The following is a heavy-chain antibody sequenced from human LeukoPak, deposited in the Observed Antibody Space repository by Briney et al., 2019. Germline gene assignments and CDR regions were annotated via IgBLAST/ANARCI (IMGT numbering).Heavy chain of an antibody. Sequence: GGSLRLSCTASGFPFSTYWLSWVRQAPGKGLEWVANINQDGSGEYYAGSVKGRFTIARDNAKNSLYLQMNSLRAEDTAIYYCARSLPYGTTWYGRSDFWGQGTLVTVSS. D-gene: IGHD6-13*01. CDR3: ARSLPYGTTWYGRSDF. J-gene: IGHJ4*02. V-gene: IGHV3-7*03. CDR1: GFPFSTYW. CDR2: INQDGSGE.